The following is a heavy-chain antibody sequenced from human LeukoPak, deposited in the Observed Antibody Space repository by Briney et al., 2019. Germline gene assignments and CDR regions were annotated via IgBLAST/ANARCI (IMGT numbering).Heavy chain of an antibody. Sequence: GASVKVSCKASGYTFTSYYMHWVRQAPGQGLEWMGIINPSGGSTSYAQKFQGRVTMTRDTSTSTVYMELSSLRSEDTAVYYCARDVGAVATVVTQDYYYYYGMDVWGQGTTVTVSS. CDR3: ARDVGAVATVVTQDYYYYYGMDV. J-gene: IGHJ6*02. CDR1: GYTFTSYY. D-gene: IGHD4-23*01. V-gene: IGHV1-46*01. CDR2: INPSGGST.